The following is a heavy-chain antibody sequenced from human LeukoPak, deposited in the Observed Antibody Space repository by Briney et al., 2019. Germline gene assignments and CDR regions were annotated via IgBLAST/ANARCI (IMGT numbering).Heavy chain of an antibody. D-gene: IGHD2-21*02. CDR1: GFTFSSYS. J-gene: IGHJ4*02. CDR2: ISSSSSYI. V-gene: IGHV3-21*01. CDR3: ARSICGGDCYYTIDY. Sequence: GGSLRLSCAASGFTFSSYSMNWVRQAPGKGLEWVSSISSSSSYIYYADSVKGRFTISRDNAKNSLYLQMNSLRAKDTAVYYCARSICGGDCYYTIDYWGQGTLVTVSS.